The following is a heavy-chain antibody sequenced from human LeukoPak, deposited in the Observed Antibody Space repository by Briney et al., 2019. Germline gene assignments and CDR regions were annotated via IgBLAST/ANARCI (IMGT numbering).Heavy chain of an antibody. D-gene: IGHD3-22*01. CDR1: GYTLTELS. CDR2: FDPEDGET. J-gene: IGHJ2*01. V-gene: IGHV1-24*01. CDR3: ATALRPSYYYVSSGYDWYFDI. Sequence: ASVKVSCKVSGYTLTELSIHWVRQVPEKGLEWMGGFDPEDGETIYAQKFQGRVTMTEDTSTDTAYMELSSLRSEDAAVYYCATALRPSYYYVSSGYDWYFDIWGRGTLVTVSS.